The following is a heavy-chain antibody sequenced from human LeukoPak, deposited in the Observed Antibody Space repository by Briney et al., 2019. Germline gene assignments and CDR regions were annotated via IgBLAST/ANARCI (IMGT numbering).Heavy chain of an antibody. J-gene: IGHJ6*02. Sequence: ASVKVPCKASGYTFTGYYMHWVRQAPGQGLEWMGRINPNSGGTNYAQKFQGRVTMTRDTSISTAYMELSRLRSDDTAVYYCARAATMIVVVPTPYYYYGMDVWGQGTTVTVSS. CDR3: ARAATMIVVVPTPYYYYGMDV. D-gene: IGHD3-22*01. CDR2: INPNSGGT. V-gene: IGHV1-2*06. CDR1: GYTFTGYY.